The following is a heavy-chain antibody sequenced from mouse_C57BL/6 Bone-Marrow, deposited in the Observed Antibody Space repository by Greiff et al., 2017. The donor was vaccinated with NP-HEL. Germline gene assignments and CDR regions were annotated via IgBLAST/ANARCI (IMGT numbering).Heavy chain of an antibody. CDR1: GYTFTSYW. D-gene: IGHD2-3*01. Sequence: EVQLQQSGTVLARPGASVKMSCKTSGYTFTSYWMHWVKQRPGQGLEWIGAIYPGNSDTSYNQKFKGKATLTAVTSASTAYMELSSLTNEDSAVYYCTVDDGKGYWGQGTTLTVSS. CDR3: TVDDGKGY. J-gene: IGHJ2*01. V-gene: IGHV1-5*01. CDR2: IYPGNSDT.